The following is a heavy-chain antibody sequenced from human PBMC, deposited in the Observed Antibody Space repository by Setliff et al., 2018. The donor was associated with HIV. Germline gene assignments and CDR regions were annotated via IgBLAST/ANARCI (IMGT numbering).Heavy chain of an antibody. V-gene: IGHV1-8*02. J-gene: IGHJ3*02. D-gene: IGHD6-19*01. CDR2: MNPNSGNT. Sequence: ASVKVSCKASGYTFTTYDINWVRQATGQGLEWMGWMNPNSGNTGYAERFQGRVAMTIDTSTSTAHMELRSLTSDDTAVYFCARVPYRSAWFSGGHDAFDIWGQGTMVTVSS. CDR1: GYTFTTYD. CDR3: ARVPYRSAWFSGGHDAFDI.